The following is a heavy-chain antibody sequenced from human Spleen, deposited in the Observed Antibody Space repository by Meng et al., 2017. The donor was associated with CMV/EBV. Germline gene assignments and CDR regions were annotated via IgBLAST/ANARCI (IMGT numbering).Heavy chain of an antibody. D-gene: IGHD3-3*01. J-gene: IGHJ4*02. CDR2: IKSKTDGGTT. Sequence: GESLKISCAASGFTVSSNYMSWVRQAPGKGLEWVGRIKSKTDGGTTDYAAPVKGRFTISRDDSKNTLYLQMNSLKTEDTAVYYCTTGAYYDFWSGYLRGDYWGQGTLVTVSS. CDR1: GFTVSSNY. V-gene: IGHV3-15*01. CDR3: TTGAYYDFWSGYLRGDY.